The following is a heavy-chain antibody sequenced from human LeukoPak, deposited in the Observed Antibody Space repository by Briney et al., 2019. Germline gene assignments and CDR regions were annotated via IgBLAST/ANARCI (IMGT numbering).Heavy chain of an antibody. CDR1: GFTFSTFS. J-gene: IGHJ4*02. V-gene: IGHV3-21*06. CDR3: ARGGDGHNSYLDF. D-gene: IGHD1-1*01. Sequence: PGGSLRLSCEGSGFTFSTFSLNWVRQAPGKGLEWVASISYSSTFLDYADSLKGRFTISRDNTQNSVYLEMNSLRDEDTAAYFRARGGDGHNSYLDFWGQGTLVTVSS. CDR2: ISYSSTFL.